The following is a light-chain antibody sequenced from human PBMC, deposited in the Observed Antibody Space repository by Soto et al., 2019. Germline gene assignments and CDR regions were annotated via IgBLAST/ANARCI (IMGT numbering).Light chain of an antibody. J-gene: IGKJ5*01. CDR1: QSVSSSY. CDR3: QQYGSSPIT. Sequence: EIVLTHSPGTLALSPWERATLSSSASQSVSSSYLAWYQQKPGQAPRLLIYGASSRATGIPDRFSGSGSGTDFTLTISRLEPEDFAVYYCQQYGSSPITFGQGTRLEI. CDR2: GAS. V-gene: IGKV3-20*01.